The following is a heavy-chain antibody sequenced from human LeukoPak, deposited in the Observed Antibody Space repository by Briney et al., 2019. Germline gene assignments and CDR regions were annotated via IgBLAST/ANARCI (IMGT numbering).Heavy chain of an antibody. Sequence: GKSLKISCKGSGYSFTSYWIGWVRQMPGKGLEWMGIIYPGDSDTRYSPSFQGQVTISADKSISTAYLQWSSLKASDTAMYYCARLTMVRGVLDRFDYWGQGTLVTVSS. CDR2: IYPGDSDT. D-gene: IGHD3-10*01. J-gene: IGHJ4*02. V-gene: IGHV5-51*01. CDR3: ARLTMVRGVLDRFDY. CDR1: GYSFTSYW.